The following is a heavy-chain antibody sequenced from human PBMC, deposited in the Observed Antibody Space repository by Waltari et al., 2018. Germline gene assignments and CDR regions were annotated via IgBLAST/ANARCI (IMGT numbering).Heavy chain of an antibody. V-gene: IGHV3-21*01. Sequence: EVQLVESGGGLVKPGGSLRLSCAASGFTFSSYSMNWVRQAPGKGLEWVSAISSSSSYIYYADSVKGRLTISRDNAKNSLYLQMNSLRAEDTAVYYCAREGEWLFYYYYGMDVWGQGTTVTVSS. J-gene: IGHJ6*02. CDR2: ISSSSSYI. D-gene: IGHD6-19*01. CDR3: AREGEWLFYYYYGMDV. CDR1: GFTFSSYS.